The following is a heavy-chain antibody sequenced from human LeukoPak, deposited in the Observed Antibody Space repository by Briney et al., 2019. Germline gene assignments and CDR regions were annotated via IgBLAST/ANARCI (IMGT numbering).Heavy chain of an antibody. D-gene: IGHD6-25*01. V-gene: IGHV1-69*01. CDR3: ARGRAAAWVFDL. J-gene: IGHJ2*01. Sequence: SVKVSCKASGGTFSSYAISWVRQAPGQGLEWMGGIIPIFGTANYAQKFQGRVTITADESTSTAYMELSSLRSEDTAVYYCARGRAAAWVFDLWGRGTLVTVSS. CDR2: IIPIFGTA. CDR1: GGTFSSYA.